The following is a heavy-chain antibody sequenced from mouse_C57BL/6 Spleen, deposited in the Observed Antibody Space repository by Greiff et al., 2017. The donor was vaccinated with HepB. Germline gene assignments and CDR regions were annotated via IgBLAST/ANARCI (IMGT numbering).Heavy chain of an antibody. CDR3: ARLGTTGRYAMDY. Sequence: DVMLVESGGGLVKPGGSLKLSCAASGFTFSDYGMHWVRQAPEKGLEWVAYISSGSSTIYYADTVKGRFTISRDNAKNTLFLQMTSLRSEDTAMYYCARLGTTGRYAMDYWGQGTSVTVSS. CDR1: GFTFSDYG. V-gene: IGHV5-17*01. J-gene: IGHJ4*01. D-gene: IGHD4-1*02. CDR2: ISSGSSTI.